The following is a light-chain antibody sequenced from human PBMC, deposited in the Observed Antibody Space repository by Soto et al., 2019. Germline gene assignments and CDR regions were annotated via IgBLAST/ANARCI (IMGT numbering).Light chain of an antibody. CDR1: QGISSY. V-gene: IGKV1-9*01. CDR2: TAS. J-gene: IGKJ5*01. CDR3: QQLNSYPST. Sequence: DIQLTQSPSFLSASVGDRVTITSRASQGISSYLAWYQQKPGKAPKLLIYTASTLQSGVPSRFSGSGSGTEFTLTISSLQPEDFATYYCQQLNSYPSTFGQGTRLEIK.